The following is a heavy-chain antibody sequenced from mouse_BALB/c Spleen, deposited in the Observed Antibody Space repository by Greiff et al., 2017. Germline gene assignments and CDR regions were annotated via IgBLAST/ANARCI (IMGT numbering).Heavy chain of an antibody. D-gene: IGHD2-1*01. V-gene: IGHV1-54*01. Sequence: QVQLQQSGAELVRPGTSVKVSCKASGYAFTNYLIDWVKQRPGQGLEWIGVINPGSGGTNYNEKFKGKATLTADKSSSTAYMQLSSLTSDDSAVYFCARGLLFQLEGAMDYWGQGTSVTVSS. CDR2: INPGSGGT. CDR3: ARGLLFQLEGAMDY. J-gene: IGHJ4*01. CDR1: GYAFTNYL.